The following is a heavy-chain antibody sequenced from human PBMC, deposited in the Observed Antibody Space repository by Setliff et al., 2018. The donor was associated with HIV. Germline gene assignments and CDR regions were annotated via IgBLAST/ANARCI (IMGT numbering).Heavy chain of an antibody. V-gene: IGHV5-51*01. CDR2: IYPGDSDT. CDR3: ARHLIPGDPRYSSSWYY. J-gene: IGHJ4*02. Sequence: PGESLKISCKGSGYSFTSYWIGWVRQMPGKGLEWMGIIYPGDSDTRYSPSFQGQVTLSADKSISTAYLQWSSLKASDTGMYYCARHLIPGDPRYSSSWYYWGQGTLVTAPQ. D-gene: IGHD6-13*01. CDR1: GYSFTSYW.